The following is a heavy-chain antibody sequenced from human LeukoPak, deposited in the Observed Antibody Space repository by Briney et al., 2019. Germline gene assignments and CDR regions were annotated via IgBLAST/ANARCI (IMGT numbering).Heavy chain of an antibody. D-gene: IGHD1-7*01. CDR2: INPNSGGT. J-gene: IGHJ4*02. Sequence: ASVKVSCKASGYTFTGYYMHWVRQAPGQGLEWMGWINPNSGGTNYAQKLQGRVTMTTDTSTSTAYMELRSLRSDDTAVYYCAREELELREHDYWGQGTLVTVSS. CDR1: GYTFTGYY. V-gene: IGHV1-2*02. CDR3: AREELELREHDY.